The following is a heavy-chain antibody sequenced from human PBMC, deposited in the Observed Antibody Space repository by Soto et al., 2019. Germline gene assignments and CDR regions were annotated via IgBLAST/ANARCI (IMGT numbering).Heavy chain of an antibody. CDR2: ISFDGSNK. V-gene: IGHV3-30*18. D-gene: IGHD3-22*01. CDR3: AKDLSYRYDRSGFFTPDY. J-gene: IGHJ4*02. Sequence: GGSLKLSCAAPEFTFRNYGMHWVRQAPGKGLEWVAIISFDGSNKYYADSVKGRFTISRDNSKNTLYLQMNSLRAEDTAVYYCAKDLSYRYDRSGFFTPDYWGQGTLVTVSS. CDR1: EFTFRNYG.